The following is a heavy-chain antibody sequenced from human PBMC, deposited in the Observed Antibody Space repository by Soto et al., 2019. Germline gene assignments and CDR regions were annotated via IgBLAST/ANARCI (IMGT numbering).Heavy chain of an antibody. D-gene: IGHD5-18*01. V-gene: IGHV3-74*01. CDR3: ARGGAHTAMANEY. J-gene: IGHJ4*02. CDR2: ISFDGSTT. Sequence: GGSLRLSCAASGFTCSSYWMHWVRQASGKGLVWVSRISFDGSTTTYADSVKGRFTISRDNAKNTLYLQMNSLRAEDTAVYYCARGGAHTAMANEYWGQGALVTVSS. CDR1: GFTCSSYW.